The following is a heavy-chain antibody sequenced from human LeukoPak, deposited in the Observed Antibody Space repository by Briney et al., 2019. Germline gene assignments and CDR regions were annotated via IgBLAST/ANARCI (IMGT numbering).Heavy chain of an antibody. Sequence: SSETLSLTCTVSGGPISSYYWSWIRQPPGKGLEWIGYIYYSGSTYYNPSLKSRVTISVDTSKNQFSLKLSSVTAADTAVYYCARGYSYGSLGAFDIWGQGTMVTVSS. CDR3: ARGYSYGSLGAFDI. CDR2: IYYSGST. J-gene: IGHJ3*02. D-gene: IGHD5-18*01. V-gene: IGHV4-59*06. CDR1: GGPISSYY.